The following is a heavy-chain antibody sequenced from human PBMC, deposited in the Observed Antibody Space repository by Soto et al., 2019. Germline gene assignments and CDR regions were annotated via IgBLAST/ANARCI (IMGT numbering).Heavy chain of an antibody. CDR1: GYTFTSYG. J-gene: IGHJ3*02. CDR2: ISAYNGNT. Sequence: ASVKVSCKASGYTFTSYGISWVRQAPGQGLEWMGWISAYNGNTNYAQKLQGRVTMTTDTSTSTAYMELRSLRSDDTAVYYCARETIFGMVMDAFDNWGQGTMVTVSS. D-gene: IGHD3-3*01. CDR3: ARETIFGMVMDAFDN. V-gene: IGHV1-18*01.